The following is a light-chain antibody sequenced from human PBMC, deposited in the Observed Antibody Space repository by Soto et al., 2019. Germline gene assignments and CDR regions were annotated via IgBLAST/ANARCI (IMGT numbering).Light chain of an antibody. J-gene: IGLJ1*01. V-gene: IGLV3-1*01. CDR1: KLGDKY. CDR2: QDS. CDR3: QAWDSSIPYV. Sequence: SYELTQPPSVSVSPGQTASITCSGDKLGDKYACWYQQKPGQSPVLVIYQDSKRPSGIPERFSGSSSGNTATLTISGTQAMDEADYYCQAWDSSIPYVFGTGTKLTVL.